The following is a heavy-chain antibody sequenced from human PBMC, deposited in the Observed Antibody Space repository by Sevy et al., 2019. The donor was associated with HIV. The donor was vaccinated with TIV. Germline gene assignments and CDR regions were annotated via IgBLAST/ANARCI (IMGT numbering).Heavy chain of an antibody. V-gene: IGHV3-21*01. CDR1: GFSFDDFG. CDR2: ISSSSDYI. CDR3: ARETGNGEFGFYFDY. Sequence: GGSLRLSCAASGFSFDDFGMSWVRQVPGKGLEWDSSISSSSDYIYYADSVKCRFTISRDNAKNSLYLQMNSLRAEDTAVYYCARETGNGEFGFYFDYWGQGTLVTVSS. J-gene: IGHJ4*02. D-gene: IGHD1-1*01.